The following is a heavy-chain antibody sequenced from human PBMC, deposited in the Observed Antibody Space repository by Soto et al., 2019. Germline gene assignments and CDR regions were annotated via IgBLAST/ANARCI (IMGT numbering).Heavy chain of an antibody. CDR2: IYSGGST. Sequence: EVQLVESGGGLVQPGGSLRLSCAASGFTVSHNYMNWVRQAPGKGLEWVSLIYSGGSTHYADSVKGRFTISRDNSKNTLYLXMXSLRXXXTXXXXXXXXPPGIAASGGGWGPGTTVTVSS. CDR3: XXXPPGIAASGGG. J-gene: IGHJ6*02. D-gene: IGHD6-13*01. CDR1: GFTVSHNY. V-gene: IGHV3-66*01.